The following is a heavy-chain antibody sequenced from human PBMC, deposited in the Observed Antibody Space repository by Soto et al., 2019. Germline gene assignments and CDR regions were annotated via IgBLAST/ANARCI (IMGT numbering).Heavy chain of an antibody. CDR3: ARDYMVRGVIFELKPSDY. CDR2: IKQDGSEK. V-gene: IGHV3-7*01. CDR1: GFTFSSYW. J-gene: IGHJ4*02. D-gene: IGHD3-10*01. Sequence: GGSLRLSCAASGFTFSSYWVSWVRQAPGKGLEWVANIKQDGSEKYYVDSVKGRFTISRDNAKNSLYLQMNSLRAEDTAVYYCARDYMVRGVIFELKPSDYRGQGTQVTVSS.